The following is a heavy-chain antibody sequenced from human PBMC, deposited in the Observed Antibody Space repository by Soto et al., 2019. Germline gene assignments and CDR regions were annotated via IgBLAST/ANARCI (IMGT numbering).Heavy chain of an antibody. CDR2: IYYSGST. Sequence: SKTLSRTCTVSGGCISSYYWSWIRQPPGKGLEWIGYIYYSGSTNYNPPLKSRVTISVDTSKNQFSLKLSSVTAADTAVYYCARDRTWDYYGMDVWGQGTTVTVSS. J-gene: IGHJ6*02. V-gene: IGHV4-59*01. D-gene: IGHD7-27*01. CDR3: ARDRTWDYYGMDV. CDR1: GGCISSYY.